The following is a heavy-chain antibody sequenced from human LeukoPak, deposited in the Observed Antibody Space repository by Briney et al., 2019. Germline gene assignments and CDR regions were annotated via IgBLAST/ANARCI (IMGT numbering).Heavy chain of an antibody. CDR1: GYTFTGYY. CDR3: ARGSDVGAKAFDAFDI. V-gene: IGHV1-2*02. Sequence: GASVKVSCKASGYTFTGYYMHWVRQAPGQGLEWMGWINPNSGGTNYAQKFQGRVTMTRDTSISTAYMELSTLRSDDTAVYYCARGSDVGAKAFDAFDIWGQGTMVTVSS. J-gene: IGHJ3*02. D-gene: IGHD1-26*01. CDR2: INPNSGGT.